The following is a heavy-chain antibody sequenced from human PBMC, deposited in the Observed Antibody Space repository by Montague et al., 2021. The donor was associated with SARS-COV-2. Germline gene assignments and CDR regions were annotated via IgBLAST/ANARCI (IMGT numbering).Heavy chain of an antibody. Sequence: PALVKPTQTLTLTCTFSGSSLSTSGVGVGWICQPPGKALEWLALIYWDDDKRYSTSLKTRLTISKDTSKNQVVLTMTNMDPVDTATYYCARTTMITFGGVIVPFDYWGQGTLVTVSS. D-gene: IGHD3-16*02. CDR1: GSSLSTSGVG. CDR2: IYWDDDK. J-gene: IGHJ4*02. CDR3: ARTTMITFGGVIVPFDY. V-gene: IGHV2-5*02.